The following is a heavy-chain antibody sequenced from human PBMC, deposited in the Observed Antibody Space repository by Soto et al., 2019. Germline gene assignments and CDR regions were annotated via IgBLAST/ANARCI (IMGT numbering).Heavy chain of an antibody. V-gene: IGHV1-2*02. Sequence: ASVKVSCKASGYTFTDYFIHWVRQAPGQGFEWMGWVNPKSRGTNYAQKFQGRVTMTRDTSNSTAYMELRGLRSDDTAVYYCARVTLKAGNWFDPWGQGTLVTVSS. CDR3: ARVTLKAGNWFDP. CDR1: GYTFTDYF. J-gene: IGHJ5*02. CDR2: VNPKSRGT.